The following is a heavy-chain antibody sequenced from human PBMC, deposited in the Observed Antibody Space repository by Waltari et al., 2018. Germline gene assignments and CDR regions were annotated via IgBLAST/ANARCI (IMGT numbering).Heavy chain of an antibody. CDR1: GFTFDDYA. CDR2: ISWNSGSI. V-gene: IGHV3-9*01. J-gene: IGHJ5*02. D-gene: IGHD3-3*01. CDR3: AKDGGGFLDFP. Sequence: EVQLVESGGGLVQPGRSLRLSCAASGFTFDDYAMPWVRQAPGKGLEWVSGISWNSGSIGYADSLKGRFTISRDNSKNTLYLQMNSLRAEDTAVYYCAKDGGGFLDFPWGQGTLVTVSS.